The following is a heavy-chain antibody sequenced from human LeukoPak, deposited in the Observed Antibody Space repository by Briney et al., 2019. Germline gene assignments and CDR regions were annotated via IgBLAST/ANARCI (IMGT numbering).Heavy chain of an antibody. V-gene: IGHV1-2*06. D-gene: IGHD6-19*01. CDR1: GYTFTGYY. Sequence: ASVKVSCKASGYTFTGYYMHWVRQAPGQGLEWMGRINPNSGGTNYAQKFQGRVTMTRDTSISTAYMELSRLRSDDTAVYYCARDILQLPPGAVTRPYYYYYYMDVWGKGTTVTVSS. CDR2: INPNSGGT. CDR3: ARDILQLPPGAVTRPYYYYYYMDV. J-gene: IGHJ6*03.